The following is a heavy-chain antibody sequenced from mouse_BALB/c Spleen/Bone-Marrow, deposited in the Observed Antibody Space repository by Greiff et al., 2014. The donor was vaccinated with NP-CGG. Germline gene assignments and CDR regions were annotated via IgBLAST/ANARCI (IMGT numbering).Heavy chain of an antibody. V-gene: IGHV5-4*02. D-gene: IGHD1-2*01. Sequence: EVQLVESGGGLVKPGGSLKLSCAASGFTFSDYYMYWVRQTPEKRLEWVATISDGGSYTYYPDSVKGLFTISRDNAKNNLYLQMSSLKSEDTAMYYCARDRRITTATYAMDYWGQGTSVTVSS. CDR3: ARDRRITTATYAMDY. CDR1: GFTFSDYY. CDR2: ISDGGSYT. J-gene: IGHJ4*01.